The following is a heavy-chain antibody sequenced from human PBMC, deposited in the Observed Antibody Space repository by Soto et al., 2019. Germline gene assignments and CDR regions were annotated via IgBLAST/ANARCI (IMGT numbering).Heavy chain of an antibody. D-gene: IGHD2-15*01. Sequence: QVQLVQSGAEVKKPGASVKVSCKASGYTFTSYAMHWVRQAPGQRLEWMGWINAGNGNTKYSQKSQGRVTITRDRAASTAYRELSSLRSEDTAVYYWARDLASGGSYFDYWGQGTLVTVSS. CDR1: GYTFTSYA. CDR3: ARDLASGGSYFDY. J-gene: IGHJ4*02. V-gene: IGHV1-3*01. CDR2: INAGNGNT.